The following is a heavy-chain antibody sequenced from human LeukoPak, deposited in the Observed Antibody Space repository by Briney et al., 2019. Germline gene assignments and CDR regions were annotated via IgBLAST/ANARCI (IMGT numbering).Heavy chain of an antibody. CDR2: ITGSGISA. CDR3: ARDLRWGFDY. CDR1: GFTFSNYA. V-gene: IGHV3-23*01. J-gene: IGHJ4*02. Sequence: GGSLRLSCVASGFTFSNYAMNWVRQVPGKGLEWVSSITGSGISAYYADSVKGRFIISRDNSKNTLDLQMSRLRAEDTAVYYCARDLRWGFDYWGQGTLVTVSS. D-gene: IGHD7-27*01.